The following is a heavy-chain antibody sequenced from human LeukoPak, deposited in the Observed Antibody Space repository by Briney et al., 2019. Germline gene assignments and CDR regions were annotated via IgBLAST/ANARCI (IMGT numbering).Heavy chain of an antibody. Sequence: GGSLRLSCAASGFTVRTHSMSWVRQAPGKGLEWVSVIYGGGSTYYADSVNGRFTISRDSSKNTLFLQMNSLRAEDTALYYCASAREYCGGAECYEYFQHWGQGTLVSVSS. CDR3: ASAREYCGGAECYEYFQH. J-gene: IGHJ1*01. V-gene: IGHV3-53*01. D-gene: IGHD2-21*01. CDR1: GFTVRTHS. CDR2: IYGGGST.